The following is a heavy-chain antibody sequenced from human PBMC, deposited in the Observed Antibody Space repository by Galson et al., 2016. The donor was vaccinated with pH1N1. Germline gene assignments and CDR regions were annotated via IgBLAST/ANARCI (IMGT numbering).Heavy chain of an antibody. CDR2: ISYDGSDQ. Sequence: SLRLSCAASGFTFSSFGIHWVRQAPGKGLEWVAVISYDGSDQYYADSEKGRVTISRDNSKNTVYLLLNSVTTEDTAVYFCAKASQYCRGGSCYANWLDPWGQGTLVTVSS. D-gene: IGHD2-15*01. CDR3: AKASQYCRGGSCYANWLDP. J-gene: IGHJ5*02. V-gene: IGHV3-30*18. CDR1: GFTFSSFG.